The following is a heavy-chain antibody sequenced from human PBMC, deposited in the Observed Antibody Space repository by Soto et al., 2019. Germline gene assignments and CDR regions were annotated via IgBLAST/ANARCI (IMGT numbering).Heavy chain of an antibody. CDR3: AKVAIPGIAAAGTLDY. Sequence: GVSLRLSCAASXFTFSSYAMSWVRQAPGKGLEWVSAISGSGGSTYYADSVKGRFTISRDNSKNTLYLQMNSLRAEDTAVYYCAKVAIPGIAAAGTLDYWGQGTLVTVSS. CDR1: XFTFSSYA. CDR2: ISGSGGST. V-gene: IGHV3-23*01. D-gene: IGHD6-13*01. J-gene: IGHJ4*02.